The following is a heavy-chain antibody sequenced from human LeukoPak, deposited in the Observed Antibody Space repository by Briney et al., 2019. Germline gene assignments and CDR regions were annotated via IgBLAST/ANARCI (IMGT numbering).Heavy chain of an antibody. V-gene: IGHV3-30*18. CDR3: AKGARGDTVTSIVGLNWFDP. CDR1: GITFRSYG. D-gene: IGHD4-17*01. J-gene: IGHJ5*02. CDR2: ISYDGSHK. Sequence: GGSLRLSCAASGITFRSYGMHWVRQAPGKGMEWVAVISYDGSHKYYADSVKGRFSISRDNSKNTLYLQMNSLRADDTAVYYCAKGARGDTVTSIVGLNWFDPWGQGTLVTVSS.